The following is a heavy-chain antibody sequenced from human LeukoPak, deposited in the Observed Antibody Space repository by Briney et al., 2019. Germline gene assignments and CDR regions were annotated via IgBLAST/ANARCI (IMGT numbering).Heavy chain of an antibody. D-gene: IGHD4-23*01. CDR2: ISGSGDST. CDR3: ARVGDYGGFDY. CDR1: GFTFSSYA. V-gene: IGHV3-23*01. J-gene: IGHJ4*02. Sequence: GGSLRLSCAGSGFTFSSYAMSWVRQAPGKGLEWVSGISGSGDSTYFADSVKGRFTTSRDNSKNTLYLQMNSLRAEDTAVYYCARVGDYGGFDYWGQGTLVTVSS.